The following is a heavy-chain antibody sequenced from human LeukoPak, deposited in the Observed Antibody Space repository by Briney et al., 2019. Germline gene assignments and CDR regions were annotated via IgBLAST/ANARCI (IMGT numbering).Heavy chain of an antibody. J-gene: IGHJ3*02. Sequence: ASVKVSCKASGYTSTSYDINWVRQATGQGLEWMGWMNPNSGNTGYAQKFQGRVTITRNTSISTAYMELSSLRSEDTAVYYCARGRQFEDAFDIWGQGTMVTVSS. D-gene: IGHD3-16*01. CDR2: MNPNSGNT. CDR3: ARGRQFEDAFDI. V-gene: IGHV1-8*03. CDR1: GYTSTSYD.